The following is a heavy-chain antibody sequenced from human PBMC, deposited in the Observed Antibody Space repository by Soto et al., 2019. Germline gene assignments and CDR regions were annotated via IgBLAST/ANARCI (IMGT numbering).Heavy chain of an antibody. CDR3: ARESGGATATLDYYYFYMDV. Sequence: QVQLVQSGGEVKKPGASVTVSCRSSGDTFTDYYMHWVRQAPGQGLEWMGWINPNSGVTKYAQKFQGWVTMTRDTSIRTVYMQLSRLRSDDTAVYYCARESGGATATLDYYYFYMDVWGTGTTVTVSS. J-gene: IGHJ6*03. D-gene: IGHD5-12*01. CDR1: GDTFTDYY. CDR2: INPNSGVT. V-gene: IGHV1-2*04.